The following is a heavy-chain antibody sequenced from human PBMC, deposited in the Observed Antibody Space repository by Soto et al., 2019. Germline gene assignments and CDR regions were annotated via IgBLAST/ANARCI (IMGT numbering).Heavy chain of an antibody. CDR3: ARGEGSGSSYPQYDWFDP. Sequence: QVQLVQSGGEVKKPGASVKVSCKASGYTFTNYGISWVRQAPGQGLEWMGWINVYNGNTKYAQKVQGRVTMTTDTSTITAYMEMSRLKSDSTAVYYCARGEGSGSSYPQYDWFDPWGQGTLVTVPS. J-gene: IGHJ5*02. D-gene: IGHD3-10*01. CDR1: GYTFTNYG. V-gene: IGHV1-18*01. CDR2: INVYNGNT.